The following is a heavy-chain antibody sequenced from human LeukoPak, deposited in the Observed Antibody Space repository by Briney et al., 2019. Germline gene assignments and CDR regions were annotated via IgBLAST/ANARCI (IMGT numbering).Heavy chain of an antibody. Sequence: GGSLRLSCVASGFTFKSYSMNWVRQAPGKELEWVSFITSTSSDLFYSDSVKGRFTVSRDNARNSLYLQMNSLTAEDTAVYYCARAAGHYFDYWGQGSLVTVSS. D-gene: IGHD3-10*01. V-gene: IGHV3-21*05. CDR2: ITSTSSDL. CDR1: GFTFKSYS. J-gene: IGHJ4*02. CDR3: ARAAGHYFDY.